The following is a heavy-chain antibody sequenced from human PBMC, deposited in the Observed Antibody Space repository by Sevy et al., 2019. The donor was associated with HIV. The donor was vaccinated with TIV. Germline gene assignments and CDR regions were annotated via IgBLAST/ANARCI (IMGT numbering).Heavy chain of an antibody. V-gene: IGHV3-33*01. CDR1: GFTFSSYG. CDR3: ASNGDCSGGSCYSTEFYYYMDV. Sequence: GGSLRLSCAASGFTFSSYGMHWVRQAPGKGLEWVAVIWYDGSNKYYADSVKGRFTISRDNSKNTLYLQMNSLRAEDTAVYYCASNGDCSGGSCYSTEFYYYMDVWGKRTTVTVSS. D-gene: IGHD2-15*01. CDR2: IWYDGSNK. J-gene: IGHJ6*03.